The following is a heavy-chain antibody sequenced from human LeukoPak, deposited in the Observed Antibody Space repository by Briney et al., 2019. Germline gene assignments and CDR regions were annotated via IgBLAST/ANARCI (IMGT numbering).Heavy chain of an antibody. J-gene: IGHJ4*02. CDR3: AKRGVVIRVILVGFHKEAYYFDS. CDR1: GITLSNYG. CDR2: ISDSGGRT. V-gene: IGHV3-23*01. D-gene: IGHD3-22*01. Sequence: GSLRLSCAVSGITLSNYGMSWVRQAPGKGLEWVAGISDSGGRTNYADSVKGRFTISRGNPKNTLYLQMNSLRAEDTAVYFCAKRGVVIRVILVGFHKEAYYFDSWGQGALVTVSS.